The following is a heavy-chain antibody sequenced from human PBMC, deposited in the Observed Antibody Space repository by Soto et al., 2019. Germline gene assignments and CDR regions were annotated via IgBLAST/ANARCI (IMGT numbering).Heavy chain of an antibody. V-gene: IGHV3-21*01. Sequence: VQLVESGGGLVKPGGSLRLSCAASGFSFSSDSMAWVRQAPGKGLEWVPSISSSGSFMNYADSVKGRFTISRDNARNSLYLQMSGLKDEDTAVYYCARDPPTGTTLDWVDSWGQGTLVTVSS. J-gene: IGHJ5*01. CDR2: ISSSGSFM. CDR1: GFSFSSDS. D-gene: IGHD1-7*01. CDR3: ARDPPTGTTLDWVDS.